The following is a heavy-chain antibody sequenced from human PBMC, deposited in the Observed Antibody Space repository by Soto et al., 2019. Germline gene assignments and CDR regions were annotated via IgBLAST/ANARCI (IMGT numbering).Heavy chain of an antibody. V-gene: IGHV4-39*01. CDR1: GGSISSSSYY. Sequence: SETLSLTCTVSGGSISSSSYYWGWIRQPPGKGLEWIGSIYYSGSTYYNPSLKSRVTISVDTSKNQFSLKLSSVTAADTAVYYCAIWYCSGGSRALLAFWGQGTLVPVSS. D-gene: IGHD2-15*01. CDR3: AIWYCSGGSRALLAF. J-gene: IGHJ4*02. CDR2: IYYSGST.